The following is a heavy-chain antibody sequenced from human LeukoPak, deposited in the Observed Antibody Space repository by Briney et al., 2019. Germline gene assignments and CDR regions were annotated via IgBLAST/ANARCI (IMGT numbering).Heavy chain of an antibody. Sequence: EASVKVSCKASGGTFSSSAISWVRQAPGQGLVWMGGIIPIFGTANYAQKFQGRVTIAADKSTSTAYMELSSLRSEDTAVYYCARGGTGLDYWGQGTLVTVSS. CDR1: GGTFSSSA. V-gene: IGHV1-69*06. CDR2: IIPIFGTA. CDR3: ARGGTGLDY. D-gene: IGHD3-10*01. J-gene: IGHJ4*02.